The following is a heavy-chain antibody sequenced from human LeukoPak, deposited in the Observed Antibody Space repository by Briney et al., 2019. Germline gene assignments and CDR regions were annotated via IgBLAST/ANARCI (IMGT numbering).Heavy chain of an antibody. CDR1: GFTFSSYG. D-gene: IGHD3-10*01. CDR2: IRYDGSNK. Sequence: GGSLRLSCAASGFTFSSYGMHWVRQAPGKGLEWVAFIRYDGSNKYYADSVKGRFTISRDNSKNTLYLQMNSLRAEDTAVYYCAKDQLWFGELYSAFDIWGQGTMVTVSS. CDR3: AKDQLWFGELYSAFDI. V-gene: IGHV3-30*02. J-gene: IGHJ3*02.